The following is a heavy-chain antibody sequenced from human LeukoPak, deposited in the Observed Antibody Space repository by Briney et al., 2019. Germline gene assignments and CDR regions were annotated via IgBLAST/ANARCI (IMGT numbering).Heavy chain of an antibody. Sequence: PSETLSLTCAVYGGSFSGYYWSWIRQPPGKGLEWIGEINHSGSTNYNPSLKSRVTISVDTSKNQFSLKLSSVTAADTAVYYCARGRRYSYVGDRNYFDYWGQGTLVTVSS. CDR3: ARGRRYSYVGDRNYFDY. J-gene: IGHJ4*02. CDR1: GGSFSGYY. CDR2: INHSGST. V-gene: IGHV4-34*01. D-gene: IGHD5-18*01.